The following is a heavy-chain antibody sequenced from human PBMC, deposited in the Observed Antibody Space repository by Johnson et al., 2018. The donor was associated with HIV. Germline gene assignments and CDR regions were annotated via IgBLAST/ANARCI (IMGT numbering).Heavy chain of an antibody. Sequence: QVQLVESGGGVVQPGRSLRLSCAVSGFTFSSYAMHWVRQAPGKGLEWVAFITKDGMNEYYADSVKGRFTISRDNSKITLYLQMNSLRAEDTAVYYCAREGYSYDSSGYYSPFDIWGQGTLVMVSS. V-gene: IGHV3-30*04. D-gene: IGHD3-22*01. CDR2: ITKDGMNE. CDR3: AREGYSYDSSGYYSPFDI. J-gene: IGHJ3*02. CDR1: GFTFSSYA.